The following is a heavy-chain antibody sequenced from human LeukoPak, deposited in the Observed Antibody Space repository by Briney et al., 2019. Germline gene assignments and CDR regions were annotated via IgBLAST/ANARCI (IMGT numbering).Heavy chain of an antibody. D-gene: IGHD1-26*01. V-gene: IGHV1-69*13. CDR1: GGTFSSYA. CDR2: IIPIFDTA. Sequence: SVKVSCKASGGTFSSYAISWVRQAPGQGLEWMGGIIPIFDTANYAQKFQGRVTITADESTSTAYMELSSLRSEDTAVYYCARARRIVGAPDFDYWGQGTLVTVSS. CDR3: ARARRIVGAPDFDY. J-gene: IGHJ4*02.